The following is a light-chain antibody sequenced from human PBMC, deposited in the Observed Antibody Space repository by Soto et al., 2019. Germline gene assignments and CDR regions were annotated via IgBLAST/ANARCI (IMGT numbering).Light chain of an antibody. Sequence: DIKMTQSPSTLSASVGDRVIITCRASQSMDRWLAWYQQQPGQAPKVLIYAATTLEGGVPSRFSGSGCGTEFTLTIGSLQPDEVATYYCQYYSTMWTFGQGTKVDIK. CDR2: AAT. CDR1: QSMDRW. J-gene: IGKJ1*01. CDR3: QYYSTMWT. V-gene: IGKV1-5*01.